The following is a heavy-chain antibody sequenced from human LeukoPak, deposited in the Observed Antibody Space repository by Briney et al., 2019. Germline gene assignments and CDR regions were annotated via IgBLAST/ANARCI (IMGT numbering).Heavy chain of an antibody. CDR2: IDPSDSYT. J-gene: IGHJ4*02. V-gene: IGHV5-10-1*01. CDR3: ARHVSSSGWYFMIDY. CDR1: GYSFTSYW. D-gene: IGHD6-19*01. Sequence: GESLKISCKGSGYSFTSYWLSWVRQMPGKGLEWMGRIDPSDSYTNYNPSFQGHVTISADKSISTAYLQWSSLKASDTAMYYCARHVSSSGWYFMIDYWGQGTLVTVSS.